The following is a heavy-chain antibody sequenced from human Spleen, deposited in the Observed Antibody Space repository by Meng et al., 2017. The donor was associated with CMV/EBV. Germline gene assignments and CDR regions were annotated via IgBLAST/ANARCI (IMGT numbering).Heavy chain of an antibody. Sequence: ASVKVSCKASGYTFTSYGISWVRQAPGQGLEWMGWISAYNGNTNYAQKLQGRVTMTTDTSTSTAYMELSSLRSEDTAVYYCATTKGYCSSTSCRWAFDIWGQGTMVTVSS. V-gene: IGHV1-18*01. CDR1: GYTFTSYG. CDR2: ISAYNGNT. D-gene: IGHD2-2*01. CDR3: ATTKGYCSSTSCRWAFDI. J-gene: IGHJ3*02.